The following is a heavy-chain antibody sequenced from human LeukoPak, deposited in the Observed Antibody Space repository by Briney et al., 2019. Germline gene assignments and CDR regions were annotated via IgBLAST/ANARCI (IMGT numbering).Heavy chain of an antibody. D-gene: IGHD3-3*01. J-gene: IGHJ4*02. CDR1: RFTFTSHA. V-gene: IGHV3-23*01. CDR3: AKGPPSCSGYYHLDY. Sequence: QTGGSLRLSCVASRFTFTSHAMGWVSQAPGKGLDWVSTISGSGGSTSYAASVKGRFTISRDNSKNTLYLQVNSLRAEDTAVYYCAKGPPSCSGYYHLDYWGLGTLVTVSS. CDR2: ISGSGGST.